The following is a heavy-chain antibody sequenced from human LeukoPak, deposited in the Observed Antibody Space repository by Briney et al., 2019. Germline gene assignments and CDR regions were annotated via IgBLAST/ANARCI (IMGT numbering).Heavy chain of an antibody. CDR1: GYTFTGHY. J-gene: IGHJ4*02. CDR2: INPNSGGT. V-gene: IGHV1-2*02. D-gene: IGHD2-2*02. Sequence: ASVKVSCKASGYTFTGHYMHWVRQAPGQGLEWMGWINPNSGGTNYAQKFQGRVTMTRDTSISTAYMELSRLRSDDTAVYYCARVVPAAIHRYYFDYWGQGTLVTVSS. CDR3: ARVVPAAIHRYYFDY.